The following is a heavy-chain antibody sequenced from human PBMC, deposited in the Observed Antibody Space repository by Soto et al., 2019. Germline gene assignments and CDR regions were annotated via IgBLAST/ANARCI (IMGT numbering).Heavy chain of an antibody. CDR1: GFTFSNAW. Sequence: GSLRLSCAASGFTFSNAWMSWVRQAPGKGLEWVGRIKSKTDGGTTDYAAPVKGRFTISRDDSKNTLYLQMNSLKTEDTAVYYCTTDPEWRRGITGNTANYWGQGTLVTVYS. CDR3: TTDPEWRRGITGNTANY. CDR2: IKSKTDGGTT. J-gene: IGHJ4*02. D-gene: IGHD1-7*01. V-gene: IGHV3-15*01.